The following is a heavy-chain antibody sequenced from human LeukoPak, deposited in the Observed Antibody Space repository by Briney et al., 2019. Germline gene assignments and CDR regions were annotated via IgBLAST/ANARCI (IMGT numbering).Heavy chain of an antibody. V-gene: IGHV3-30*04. CDR1: GFTFSSYA. Sequence: PGGSLRLSCAASGFTFSSYAMHWVRQAPGKGLEWVAVISYDGSKKYYADSVKGRFTISRDNSRNTLSLQMNSLRAEDTAACYCARTGIAARPPGGGYYYYMDVWDKGSTVTVSS. D-gene: IGHD6-6*01. CDR3: ARTGIAARPPGGGYYYYMDV. CDR2: ISYDGSKK. J-gene: IGHJ6*03.